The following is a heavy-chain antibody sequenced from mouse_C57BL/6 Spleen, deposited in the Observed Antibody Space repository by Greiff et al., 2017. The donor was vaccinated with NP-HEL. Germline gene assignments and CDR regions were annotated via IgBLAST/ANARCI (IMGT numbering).Heavy chain of an antibody. V-gene: IGHV1-59*01. J-gene: IGHJ4*01. Sequence: QVQLQQPGAELVRPGTSVKLSCKASGYTFTSYWMHWVKQRPGHGLEWIGVIDPSDSYTNYNQKFKGKATLTVDTFSSTAYMQLSSLTAEGSAVYYCASEGYAMDDWGQGAAVTVSS. CDR1: GYTFTSYW. CDR3: ASEGYAMDD. D-gene: IGHD3-2*02. CDR2: IDPSDSYT.